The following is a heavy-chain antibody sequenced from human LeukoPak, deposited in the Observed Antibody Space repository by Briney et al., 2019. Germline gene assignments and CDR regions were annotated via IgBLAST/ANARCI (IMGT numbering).Heavy chain of an antibody. V-gene: IGHV4-34*01. Sequence: NPSETLSLTCAVYGGSFSGSYWSWVRQPPGKGLEWIGEINHSGSTNYNPSLKSRVIISLDTSKNQFSLNLSSVTAADTAVYYCARDPPFWALDIWGQGTMVTVSS. CDR1: GGSFSGSY. D-gene: IGHD3-3*01. CDR3: ARDPPFWALDI. J-gene: IGHJ3*02. CDR2: INHSGST.